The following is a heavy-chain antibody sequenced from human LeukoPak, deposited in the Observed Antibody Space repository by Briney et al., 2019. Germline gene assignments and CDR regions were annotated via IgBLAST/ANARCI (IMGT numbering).Heavy chain of an antibody. CDR1: GFTFDDYA. D-gene: IGHD3-16*01. CDR3: AKTPWGSPLDY. V-gene: IGHV3-9*01. CDR2: ISWNSGSI. J-gene: IGHJ4*02. Sequence: GGSLRLSCAASGFTFDDYAMHWVRQAPGKGLEWVSGISWNSGSIGYADSVKGRFTISRDNSKNTLYLQMNSLRAEDTAVYYCAKTPWGSPLDYWGQGTLVTVSS.